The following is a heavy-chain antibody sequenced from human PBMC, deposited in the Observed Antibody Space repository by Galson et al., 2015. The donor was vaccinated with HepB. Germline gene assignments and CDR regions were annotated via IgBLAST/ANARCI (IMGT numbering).Heavy chain of an antibody. CDR2: IYYSGST. D-gene: IGHD5-18*01. CDR1: GGSISSYY. J-gene: IGHJ4*02. Sequence: SETLSLTCTVSGGSISSYYWSWIRQPPGKGLQWIGYIYYSGSTNYNPSLKSRVTISVDTSKNQFSLKLSSVTAADTAVYYCARVGYSYGLDYWGQGTLVTVSS. CDR3: ARVGYSYGLDY. V-gene: IGHV4-59*01.